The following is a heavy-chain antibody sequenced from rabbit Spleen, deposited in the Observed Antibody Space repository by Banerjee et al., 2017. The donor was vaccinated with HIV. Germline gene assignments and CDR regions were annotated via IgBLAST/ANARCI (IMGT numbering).Heavy chain of an antibody. Sequence: QSLEESGGDLVKPGASLTLTCTASGFSFSSSYYMCWVRQAPGKGLEWIACIYAGSQTTIYYPSWVNGRVTISKTSSTTVTLRMTSLTAADTATYFCARDTGGYRYGLWGQGTLVTVS. CDR2: IYAGSQTTI. D-gene: IGHD7-1*01. CDR3: ARDTGGYRYGL. J-gene: IGHJ4*01. CDR1: GFSFSSSYY. V-gene: IGHV1S40*01.